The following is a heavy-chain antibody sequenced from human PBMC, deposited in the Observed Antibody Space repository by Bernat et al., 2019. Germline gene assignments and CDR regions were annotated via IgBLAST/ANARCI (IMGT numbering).Heavy chain of an antibody. V-gene: IGHV3-30*18. J-gene: IGHJ4*02. D-gene: IGHD6-19*01. CDR1: GFTFSSYG. CDR3: AKDRAYSSGWYKDY. Sequence: QVQLVESGGGVVQPGRSLRLSCAASGFTFSSYGMHWFRQAPGKGLEWVAVISYDGSNKYYADSVKGRFTISRDNSKNTLYLQMNSLRAEDTAVYYCAKDRAYSSGWYKDYWGQGTLVTVSS. CDR2: ISYDGSNK.